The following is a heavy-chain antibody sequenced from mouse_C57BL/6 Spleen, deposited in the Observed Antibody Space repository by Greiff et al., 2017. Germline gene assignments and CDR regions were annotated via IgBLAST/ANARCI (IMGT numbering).Heavy chain of an antibody. CDR2: IHPNSGST. D-gene: IGHD4-1*01. CDR1: GYTFTSYW. CDR3: ARIGTEAMDY. Sequence: QVHVKQPGAELVKPGASVKLSCKASGYTFTSYWMHWVKQRPGQGLEWIGMIHPNSGSTNYNEKFKSKATLTVDKSSSTAYMQLSSLTSEDSAVYYCARIGTEAMDYWGQGTSVTVSS. V-gene: IGHV1-64*01. J-gene: IGHJ4*01.